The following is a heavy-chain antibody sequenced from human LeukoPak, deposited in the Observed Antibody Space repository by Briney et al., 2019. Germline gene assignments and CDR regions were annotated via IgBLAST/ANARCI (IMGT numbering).Heavy chain of an antibody. D-gene: IGHD6-13*01. CDR3: ARVKAQQLVNFDY. V-gene: IGHV4-59*01. J-gene: IGHJ4*02. CDR2: IYYSGST. CDR1: GGSISSYY. Sequence: SETLSLTCTVSGGSISSYYWSWIRQPPGKGLEWIGYIYYSGSTNYNPSLKSRVTISVDTSKNQFSLKLSSVTAADTAVYYCARVKAQQLVNFDYWGQGTLVTVSS.